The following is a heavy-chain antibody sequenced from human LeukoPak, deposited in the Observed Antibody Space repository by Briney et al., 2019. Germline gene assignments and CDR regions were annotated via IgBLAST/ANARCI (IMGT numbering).Heavy chain of an antibody. V-gene: IGHV4-61*02. J-gene: IGHJ5*02. Sequence: PSETLSLTCTVSGGSISSGSYYWSWIRQPAGKGLEWIGRIYTSGSTNYNPSLKSRVTISVDTSKNQFSLKLSSVTAADTAVYYCARDSTVPLYNWFDPWGQGTLVTVSS. CDR1: GGSISSGSYY. CDR3: ARDSTVPLYNWFDP. D-gene: IGHD4-17*01. CDR2: IYTSGST.